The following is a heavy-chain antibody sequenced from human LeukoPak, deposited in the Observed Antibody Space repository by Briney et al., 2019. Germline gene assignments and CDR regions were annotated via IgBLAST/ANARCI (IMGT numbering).Heavy chain of an antibody. CDR1: GFTFSSYG. J-gene: IGHJ5*02. CDR3: AKEGTPQVSTWYDL. CDR2: ISYDGTNK. Sequence: GRSLRLSCAASGFTFSSYGIHWVRQAPGKGLEWVAVISYDGTNKDYADSVKGRFTISRDNSKNTLYLQMNSLRTEDTAVYFCAKEGTPQVSTWYDLWGQGTQVIVSS. D-gene: IGHD3-10*01. V-gene: IGHV3-30*18.